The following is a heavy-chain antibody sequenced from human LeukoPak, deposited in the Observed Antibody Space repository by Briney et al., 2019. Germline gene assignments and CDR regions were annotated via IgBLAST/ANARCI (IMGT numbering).Heavy chain of an antibody. J-gene: IGHJ4*02. CDR3: ARDRGRWLQFAGYFDY. D-gene: IGHD5-24*01. V-gene: IGHV3-21*01. CDR2: ISSSSSYI. CDR1: GFTFSSYS. Sequence: GGSLRLSCAASGFTFSSYSMNWVRQAPGKGLEWVSSISSSSSYIYYADSVKGRFTISRDNAKNSLYLQMNSLRAEDTAVYYCARDRGRWLQFAGYFDYWGQGTLVTVSS.